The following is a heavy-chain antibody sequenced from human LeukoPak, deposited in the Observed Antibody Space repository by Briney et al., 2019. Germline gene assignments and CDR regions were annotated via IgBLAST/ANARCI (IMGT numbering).Heavy chain of an antibody. D-gene: IGHD1-26*01. CDR1: GFTFSSYA. CDR2: IYSGGST. CDR3: ARSPQGKSGSPPYYFDY. Sequence: GRSLRLSCAASGFTFSSYAMHWVRQAPGKGLEWVSVIYSGGSTYYADSVKGRFTISRDNSKNTLYLQMNNLRAEDTAVYYCARSPQGKSGSPPYYFDYWGQGTLVTVSS. V-gene: IGHV3-66*01. J-gene: IGHJ4*02.